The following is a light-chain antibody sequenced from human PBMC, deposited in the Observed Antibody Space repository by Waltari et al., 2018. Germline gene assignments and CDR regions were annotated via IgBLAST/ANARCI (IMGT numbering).Light chain of an antibody. CDR3: QTWGTGMGV. J-gene: IGLJ3*02. Sequence: QVVLTQSPSASASLGASVKLTCTLSSGHSSYVIAWLQQQPEKGPRYLMKLNSDGSHTKGDGISDRFSGSSSGDERYLTIASLQSEDEADYYCQTWGTGMGVFGGGTKLTVL. CDR1: SGHSSYV. V-gene: IGLV4-69*01. CDR2: LNSDGSH.